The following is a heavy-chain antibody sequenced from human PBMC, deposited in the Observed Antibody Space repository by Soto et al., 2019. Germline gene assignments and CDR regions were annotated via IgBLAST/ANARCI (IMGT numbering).Heavy chain of an antibody. CDR3: ASRVASYGYYYFDY. CDR1: GGPFSSYA. Sequence: SVKVSCKASGGPFSSYAISWVRQAPGQGLEWMGGIIPIFGTANYAQKFQGRVTITADKSTSTAYMELSSLRSEDTAVYYCASRVASYGYYYFDYWGQGTMVTVSS. D-gene: IGHD5-18*01. J-gene: IGHJ4*02. V-gene: IGHV1-69*06. CDR2: IIPIFGTA.